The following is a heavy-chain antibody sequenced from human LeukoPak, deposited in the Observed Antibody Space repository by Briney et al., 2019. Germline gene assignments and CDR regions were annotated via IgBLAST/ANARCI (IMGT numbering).Heavy chain of an antibody. J-gene: IGHJ4*02. CDR1: GYTFTGYY. D-gene: IGHD3-3*01. CDR3: ARGGRITIFGVVITTYYFDY. V-gene: IGHV1-2*04. Sequence: LGASVKVCCKAAGYTFTGYYMHWVRQAPGQGLEWMGRINPNSGGTNYAQKFQGWVTMTRDTSISTAYMELSRLRSDDTAVYYCARGGRITIFGVVITTYYFDYWGQGTLVTVSS. CDR2: INPNSGGT.